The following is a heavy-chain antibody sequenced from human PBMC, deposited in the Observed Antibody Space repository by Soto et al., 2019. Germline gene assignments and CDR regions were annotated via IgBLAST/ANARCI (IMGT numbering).Heavy chain of an antibody. D-gene: IGHD4-17*01. V-gene: IGHV3-21*01. CDR2: ISSSSYI. CDR3: ARDHGDYYYYGMDV. J-gene: IGHJ6*02. CDR1: GFTFSSYS. Sequence: PGGSLRLSCAASGFTFSSYSMNWVRQAPGKGLEWVSSISSSSYIYYADSVKGRFTISRDNAKNSLYLQMNSLRAEDTAVYYCARDHGDYYYYGMDVWGQGTTVTVSS.